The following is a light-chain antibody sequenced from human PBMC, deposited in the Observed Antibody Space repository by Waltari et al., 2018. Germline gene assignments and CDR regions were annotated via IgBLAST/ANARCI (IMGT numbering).Light chain of an antibody. CDR2: GAY. Sequence: SCRARQSVRGSVAWYQKKGGQAPRLRIYGAYSRATGIPDRFSGSGSGTDFSHTISSLEPEDFAVYYGQHYVRLPATFGPGTKVEIK. CDR3: QHYVRLPAT. J-gene: IGKJ1*01. CDR1: QSVRGS. V-gene: IGKV3-20*01.